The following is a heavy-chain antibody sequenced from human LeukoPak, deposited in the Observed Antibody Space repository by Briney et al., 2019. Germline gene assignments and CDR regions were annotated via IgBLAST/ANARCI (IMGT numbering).Heavy chain of an antibody. D-gene: IGHD6-6*01. CDR2: IRSSGSTI. J-gene: IGHJ4*02. Sequence: PGGSLRLSCAASGFTFSSYSMNWVRQAPGKGLEWDSYIRSSGSTIYYADSVKGRFTSSIDNAKNSLYLQMNSLRAEDTAVYYCARDLRGGSSSGGVDYWGQGTLVTVSS. V-gene: IGHV3-48*01. CDR1: GFTFSSYS. CDR3: ARDLRGGSSSGGVDY.